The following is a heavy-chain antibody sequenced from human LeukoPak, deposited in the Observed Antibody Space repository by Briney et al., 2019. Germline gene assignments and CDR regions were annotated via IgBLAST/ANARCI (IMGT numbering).Heavy chain of an antibody. J-gene: IGHJ3*02. V-gene: IGHV3-30*02. CDR3: AKESGDHFEAFDI. Sequence: GGSLRLSCAASGFTFSTYGMHWVRQAPGKGLEWVAFIRYDRTNENYVDPVKGRFTISRDNSKNTLYLQMNSLGAEDTAVYYCAKESGDHFEAFDIWGQGTMVTVSS. CDR2: IRYDRTNE. D-gene: IGHD1-26*01. CDR1: GFTFSTYG.